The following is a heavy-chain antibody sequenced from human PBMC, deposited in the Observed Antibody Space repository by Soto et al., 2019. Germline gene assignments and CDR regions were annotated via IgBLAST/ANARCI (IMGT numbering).Heavy chain of an antibody. CDR1: DGSISGNTYY. CDR3: ASPGGYCRGGSCYQYFDD. J-gene: IGHJ4*02. V-gene: IGHV4-39*01. Sequence: QLQLQESGPGLVKPSETLSLTCTVSDGSISGNTYYWGWIRQPPGEGLEWIGTVYYSGSTYYNPSLKSRVTMSVDTSRNQFSLKLSSVTAADTAVYYCASPGGYCRGGSCYQYFDDWGQGTLVTVSS. D-gene: IGHD2-15*01. CDR2: VYYSGST.